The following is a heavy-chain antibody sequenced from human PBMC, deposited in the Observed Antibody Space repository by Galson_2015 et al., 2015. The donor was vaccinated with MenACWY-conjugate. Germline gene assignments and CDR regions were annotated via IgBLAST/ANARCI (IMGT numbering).Heavy chain of an antibody. Sequence: SLRLSCAASGFTFSSFWMHWVRQAPGKGLVWVSRINGDGSVTGYADSVKGRFTISRDNAKNTLYLQMNSLRAEDTAVYYCTRVAYCGGDCLTWGQGTLVTVSS. V-gene: IGHV3-74*01. CDR3: TRVAYCGGDCLT. CDR1: GFTFSSFW. J-gene: IGHJ5*02. D-gene: IGHD2-21*02. CDR2: INGDGSVT.